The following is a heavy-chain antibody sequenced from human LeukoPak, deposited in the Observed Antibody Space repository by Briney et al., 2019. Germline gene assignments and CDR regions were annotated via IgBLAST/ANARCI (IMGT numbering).Heavy chain of an antibody. Sequence: SETLSLTCTVSGGSIGSHYWSWIRQPPGKGLEWIAYIKYRGSSSYNPSLRSRVTISVDTSKKEFSLKLSSVTAADTAVYYCARVESLGSYYDSSGNDAFDIWGQGTMVTVSS. D-gene: IGHD3-22*01. CDR2: IKYRGSS. J-gene: IGHJ3*02. CDR1: GGSIGSHY. V-gene: IGHV4-59*11. CDR3: ARVESLGSYYDSSGNDAFDI.